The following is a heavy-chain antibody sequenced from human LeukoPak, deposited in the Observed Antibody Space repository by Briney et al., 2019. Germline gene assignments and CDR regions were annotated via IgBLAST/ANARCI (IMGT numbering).Heavy chain of an antibody. J-gene: IGHJ4*02. V-gene: IGHV3-30-3*01. Sequence: PGGSLRLSCAASGFTFSSYAMHWVRQAPGKGLEWVAVISYDGSNKYYADSVKGRFTISRDNSKNTLYLQMNSLRAEDTAVYYCARAELTYYYDSSGYYFGYWGQGTLVTVSS. CDR3: ARAELTYYYDSSGYYFGY. CDR2: ISYDGSNK. D-gene: IGHD3-22*01. CDR1: GFTFSSYA.